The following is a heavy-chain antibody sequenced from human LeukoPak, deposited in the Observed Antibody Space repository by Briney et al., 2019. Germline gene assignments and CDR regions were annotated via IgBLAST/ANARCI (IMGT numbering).Heavy chain of an antibody. CDR3: ARYSGSQPIDY. CDR1: GGSFSSSSYY. CDR2: IFYSGST. Sequence: SETLSLTCTVSGGSFSSSSYYWGWIRQPPGKGFEWIGRIFYSGSTYYNPSLKSRVTISVDTSKNQFSLKLSPVTAADTAVYYCARYSGSQPIDYWGQGTLVTVSS. V-gene: IGHV4-39*01. J-gene: IGHJ4*02. D-gene: IGHD1-26*01.